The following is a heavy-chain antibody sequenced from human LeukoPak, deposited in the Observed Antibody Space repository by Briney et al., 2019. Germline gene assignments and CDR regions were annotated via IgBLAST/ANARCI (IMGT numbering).Heavy chain of an antibody. D-gene: IGHD7-27*01. J-gene: IGHJ5*02. CDR1: GGSISSGGYS. Sequence: PSETLSLTCAVSGGSISSGGYSWSWIRQPPGKGLEWIGYIYYSGSTNYNPSLKSRVTISVDTSKNQFSLKLSSVTAADTAVYFCASALTGDGWFDPWGQGTLVTVSS. CDR2: IYYSGST. CDR3: ASALTGDGWFDP. V-gene: IGHV4-61*08.